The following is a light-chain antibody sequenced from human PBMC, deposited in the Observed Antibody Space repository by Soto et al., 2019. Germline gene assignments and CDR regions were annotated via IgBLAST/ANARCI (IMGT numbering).Light chain of an antibody. CDR1: SSDVGAYNS. CDR3: SSYTTSVTYV. Sequence: QSALTQPASVSGSPGQSITISCTGTSSDVGAYNSVSWYQQHPGKAPKLIIYDVSTRPPGISDRFSGSKSGNTASLTISGLQAEDESDYYCSSYTTSVTYVFGTGTKLTVL. CDR2: DVS. V-gene: IGLV2-14*01. J-gene: IGLJ1*01.